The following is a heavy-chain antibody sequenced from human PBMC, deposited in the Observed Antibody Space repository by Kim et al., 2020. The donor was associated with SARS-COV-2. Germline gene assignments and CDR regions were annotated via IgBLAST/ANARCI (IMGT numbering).Heavy chain of an antibody. D-gene: IGHD1-26*01. J-gene: IGHJ3*02. CDR1: GGTFSSYA. CDR2: IIHIHGIA. V-gene: IGHV1-69*04. Sequence: SVKVSCKASGGTFSSYAISWVRPAPGQGLEWMGRIIHIHGIAHYAQKFQARVTITADKSTSKAYMDLSSLRSKDTAVYYCARGATTRDSFGILVQGTMV. CDR3: ARGATTRDSFGI.